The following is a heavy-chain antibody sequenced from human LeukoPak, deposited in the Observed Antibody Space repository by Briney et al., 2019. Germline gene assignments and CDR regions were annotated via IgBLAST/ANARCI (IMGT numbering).Heavy chain of an antibody. CDR1: GFTFSSYW. V-gene: IGHV3-7*01. D-gene: IGHD3-3*01. CDR2: IKQDGSEK. J-gene: IGHJ6*02. CDR3: ARDPLDYDFWSGYYSLTWSGTYGMDV. Sequence: GGSLRLSCAASGFTFSSYWMSWVRQAPGKGLEWVANIKQDGSEKYYVDSVKGRFTISRDNAKNSLYLQMNSPRAEDTAVYYCARDPLDYDFWSGYYSLTWSGTYGMDVWGQGTTVTVSS.